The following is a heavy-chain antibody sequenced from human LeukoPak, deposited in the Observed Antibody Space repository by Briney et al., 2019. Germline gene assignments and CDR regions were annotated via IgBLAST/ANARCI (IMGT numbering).Heavy chain of an antibody. J-gene: IGHJ3*02. Sequence: SETLSLTCAVSGGSISSSNWWSWVRQPPGKGLEWIGEIYHSGSTNYNPSLKSRVTISVDKSKNQFSLKLSSVTAADTAVYYCAIAYGSGSYYNGYAFDIWGQETMVTVSS. CDR3: AIAYGSGSYYNGYAFDI. CDR1: GGSISSSNW. D-gene: IGHD3-10*01. CDR2: IYHSGST. V-gene: IGHV4-4*02.